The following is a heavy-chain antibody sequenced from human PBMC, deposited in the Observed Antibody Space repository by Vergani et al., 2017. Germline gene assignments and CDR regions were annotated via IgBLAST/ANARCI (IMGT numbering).Heavy chain of an antibody. CDR3: ARDRQQQLVLGLNWFDP. D-gene: IGHD6-13*01. V-gene: IGHV3-13*05. Sequence: EVQLVESGGGLVQPGGSLRLSCAASGFTFSSYDMHWVRQATGKGLEWVSAIGTAGDPYYPGSVKGRFTISRENAKNSLYLQMNSLRAEDTAVYYCARDRQQQLVLGLNWFDPWGQGTLVTVSS. CDR1: GFTFSSYD. J-gene: IGHJ5*02. CDR2: IGTAGDP.